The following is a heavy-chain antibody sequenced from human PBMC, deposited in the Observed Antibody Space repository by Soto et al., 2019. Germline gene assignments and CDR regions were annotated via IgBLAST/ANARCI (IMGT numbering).Heavy chain of an antibody. Sequence: GESLKISCKGSGYSFTSYWIGWVRQMPGKGLEWMGIIYPGDSDTRYSPSFQGQVTISADKSISTAYLQWSSLKASDTAMYYCARERPMYGSGSLQLMYYFDYWGQGTLVTVSS. D-gene: IGHD3-10*01. V-gene: IGHV5-51*01. CDR2: IYPGDSDT. J-gene: IGHJ4*02. CDR1: GYSFTSYW. CDR3: ARERPMYGSGSLQLMYYFDY.